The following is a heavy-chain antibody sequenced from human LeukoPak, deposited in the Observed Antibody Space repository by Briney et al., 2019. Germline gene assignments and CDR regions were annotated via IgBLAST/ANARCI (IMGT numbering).Heavy chain of an antibody. CDR3: ARNNAMDV. CDR2: VNRDGSET. CDR1: GFALSSHW. Sequence: PGGSLRLSCAASGFALSSHWMTWVRQVPGRGPEWVANVNRDGSETYYLDSVKGRFTIPKDNAKNSLYLQMNSLRAEDTALYHRARNNAMDVWGQGTTVIVSS. V-gene: IGHV3-7*03. J-gene: IGHJ6*02. D-gene: IGHD2-8*01.